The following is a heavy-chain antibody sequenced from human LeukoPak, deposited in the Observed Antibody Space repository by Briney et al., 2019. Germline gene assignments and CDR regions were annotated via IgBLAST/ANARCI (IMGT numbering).Heavy chain of an antibody. CDR3: ARDYYDSSGYYVSYYYYGMDV. D-gene: IGHD3-22*01. Sequence: GGSLRLSCAAFGFTFSDYYMSWIRQAPGKGLEWISYISKSGSDTDFADSVKGRFTISRDNAKNSLYLQMNSLRAEDTAVYYCARDYYDSSGYYVSYYYYGMDVWGQGTTVTVSS. CDR2: ISKSGSDT. CDR1: GFTFSDYY. V-gene: IGHV3-11*06. J-gene: IGHJ6*02.